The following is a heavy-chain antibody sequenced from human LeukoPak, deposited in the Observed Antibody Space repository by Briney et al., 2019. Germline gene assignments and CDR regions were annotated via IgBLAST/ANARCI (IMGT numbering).Heavy chain of an antibody. CDR2: ISGNGGST. V-gene: IGHV3-23*01. J-gene: IGHJ4*02. CDR1: GFTFSNYA. D-gene: IGHD3-9*01. Sequence: GGSLRLSCTASGFTFSNYAMSRVRQAPGKGLEWVSAISGNGGSTFDADSVKGRFTISRDNSKNTLYLQMNSLRAEDTAIYYCAKDVFELYDIYDHWGQGTLVTVSS. CDR3: AKDVFELYDIYDH.